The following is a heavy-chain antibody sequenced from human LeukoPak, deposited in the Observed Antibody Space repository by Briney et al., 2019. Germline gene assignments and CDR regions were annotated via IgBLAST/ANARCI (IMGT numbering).Heavy chain of an antibody. V-gene: IGHV3-21*01. CDR3: ARGPEGSWKWELPYIDY. Sequence: GGSLRLSCAASGFTFSSYSMNWVRQAPGKGLEWVSSISSSSSYIYYADSVKGRFTISRDNAKNSLYLQMNSLRAEDTAVYYCARGPEGSWKWELPYIDYRGQGTLVTVSS. CDR1: GFTFSSYS. CDR2: ISSSSSYI. D-gene: IGHD1-26*01. J-gene: IGHJ4*02.